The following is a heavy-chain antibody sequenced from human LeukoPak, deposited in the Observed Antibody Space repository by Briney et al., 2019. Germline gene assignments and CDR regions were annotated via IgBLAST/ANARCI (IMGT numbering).Heavy chain of an antibody. Sequence: SATLSLTRTVSGASITIGAERYHWGWIRQAPGKGLEWIGSSYYTGIYYYNPSIESRVTSSLDTSKNQFALTLNSVTASDTAVYSRARVRNYYASGIYYSYYMDVWGKGTTVTVSS. CDR3: ARVRNYYASGIYYSYYMDV. D-gene: IGHD3-10*01. V-gene: IGHV4-39*06. CDR1: GASITIGAERYH. J-gene: IGHJ6*03. CDR2: SYYTGIY.